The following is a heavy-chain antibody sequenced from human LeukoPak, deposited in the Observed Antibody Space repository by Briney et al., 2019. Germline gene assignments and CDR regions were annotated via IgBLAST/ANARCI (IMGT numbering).Heavy chain of an antibody. Sequence: GGSLRLSCAASGFTFTNYGMHWVRQAPGKGLEWVAIISHDGTIQHYGDSLKGRFTISRDNSKNTVSLQVNNLRPEDTAVNFCAKAPYIRGYYFDFWGQGIPVSVSS. V-gene: IGHV3-30*18. D-gene: IGHD3-22*01. CDR3: AKAPYIRGYYFDF. CDR2: ISHDGTIQ. CDR1: GFTFTNYG. J-gene: IGHJ4*02.